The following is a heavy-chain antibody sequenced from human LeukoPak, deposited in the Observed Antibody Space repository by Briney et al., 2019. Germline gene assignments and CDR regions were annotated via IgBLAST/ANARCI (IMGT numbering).Heavy chain of an antibody. Sequence: SETLSLTCTVSGGSISSGDYYWSWIRQPPGKGLEWIGYIYYSGSTNYNPSLKSRVTISVDTSKNQFSLKLSSVTAADTAVYYCARGSAARPYDYWGQGTLVTVSS. V-gene: IGHV4-61*08. CDR3: ARGSAARPYDY. CDR2: IYYSGST. D-gene: IGHD6-6*01. CDR1: GGSISSGDYY. J-gene: IGHJ4*02.